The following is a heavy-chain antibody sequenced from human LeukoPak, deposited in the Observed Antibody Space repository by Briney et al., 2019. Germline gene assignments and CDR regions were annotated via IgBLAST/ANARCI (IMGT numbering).Heavy chain of an antibody. D-gene: IGHD2-15*01. CDR2: IIPIFGTA. CDR1: GGTFSSYA. V-gene: IGHV1-69*01. CDR3: ARVGKGYCSGGSCYYFDY. Sequence: GSSVKVSCKASGGTFSSYAISWVRQAPGQGLEWMGGIIPIFGTANYAQKFQGRVTITADESTSTAYMELSSLRSEDTAVYYCARVGKGYCSGGSCYYFDYWGQGTLVTVSS. J-gene: IGHJ4*02.